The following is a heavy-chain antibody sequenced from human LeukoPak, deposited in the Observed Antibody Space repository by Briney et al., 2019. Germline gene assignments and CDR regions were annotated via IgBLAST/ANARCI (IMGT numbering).Heavy chain of an antibody. V-gene: IGHV4-39*07. Sequence: SETLSLTCTVSSGSISTSNYYWGWVRQPPGKALEWIGNIFYSGSTYYSPSLKSRVTISLDTSRNQFSLKLSSVTAADTAVYFCARGPYSYDSSGAFDIWGQGTMVTVSS. D-gene: IGHD3-22*01. CDR3: ARGPYSYDSSGAFDI. CDR2: IFYSGST. J-gene: IGHJ3*02. CDR1: SGSISTSNYY.